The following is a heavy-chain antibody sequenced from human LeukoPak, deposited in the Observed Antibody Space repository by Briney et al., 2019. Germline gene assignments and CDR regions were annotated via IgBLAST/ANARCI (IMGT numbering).Heavy chain of an antibody. Sequence: SETLSLICSVSGGSIGSYFWSWIRQAPGKGLEWVGYALYTGSTEYNPALKSRVTISLDTSNNQFSLRLSSVTAADTDVYYCARDNGYSYGIDYWGQGRLVTVSS. J-gene: IGHJ4*02. CDR3: ARDNGYSYGIDY. D-gene: IGHD5-18*01. CDR2: ALYTGST. CDR1: GGSIGSYF. V-gene: IGHV4-59*01.